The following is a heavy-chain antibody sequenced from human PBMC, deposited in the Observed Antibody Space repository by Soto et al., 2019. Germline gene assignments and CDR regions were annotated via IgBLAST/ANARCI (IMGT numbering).Heavy chain of an antibody. J-gene: IGHJ4*02. V-gene: IGHV3-30*18. CDR3: VKPTIPILGWSLHS. D-gene: IGHD2-21*02. Sequence: GGALRLSWAASGCTFSSYGMHWVRQAPGKGLEWVAVISYDGSNKYYADSVKGRFTISRDNSKNTLYLQMNSLRAEDTAVYYCVKPTIPILGWSLHSWRQAPLVTVS. CDR2: ISYDGSNK. CDR1: GCTFSSYG.